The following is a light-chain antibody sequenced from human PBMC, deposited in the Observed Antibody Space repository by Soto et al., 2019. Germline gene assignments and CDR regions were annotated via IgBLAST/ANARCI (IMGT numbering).Light chain of an antibody. CDR2: GAS. CDR1: QSVSSTY. J-gene: IGKJ5*01. V-gene: IGKV3-20*01. Sequence: EIVLTQSPGTLSLSPGERATLSCRASQSVSSTYLAWCQQKPGQARRLLIYGASTRAAGIPDRFSGTGSGTDFTLTISRLEPEDFAVYYCQHFGDSPITFGQGTRLEIK. CDR3: QHFGDSPIT.